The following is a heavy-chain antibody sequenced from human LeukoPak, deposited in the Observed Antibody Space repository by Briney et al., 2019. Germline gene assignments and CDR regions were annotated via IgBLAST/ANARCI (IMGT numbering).Heavy chain of an antibody. CDR2: IYYSGST. Sequence: SETLSLTCTVSGDPISSYYWSWIRQPPGKGLEWIGYIYYSGSTNYNPSLKSRVTISVDTSKNQFSLKLSSVTAADTAVYYCARDKTVLLWFGESLGWFDPWGQGTLVTVSS. CDR3: ARDKTVLLWFGESLGWFDP. CDR1: GDPISSYY. J-gene: IGHJ5*02. V-gene: IGHV4-59*12. D-gene: IGHD3-10*01.